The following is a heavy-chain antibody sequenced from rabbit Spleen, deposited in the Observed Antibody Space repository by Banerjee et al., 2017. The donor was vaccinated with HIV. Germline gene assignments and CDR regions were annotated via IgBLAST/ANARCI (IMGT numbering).Heavy chain of an antibody. Sequence: QEQLVESGGGLVKPEGSLKLSCTASGFSFSNKAVMCWVRQAPGKGLEWISCIAGSSSGFTYSATWAKGRFTISKTSSTTVTPQMTSLTVADTATYFCARGSATMTLVITGYYLSLWGPGTLVTVS. J-gene: IGHJ4*01. D-gene: IGHD2-1*01. V-gene: IGHV1S45*01. CDR1: GFSFSNKAV. CDR3: ARGSATMTLVITGYYLSL. CDR2: IAGSSSGFT.